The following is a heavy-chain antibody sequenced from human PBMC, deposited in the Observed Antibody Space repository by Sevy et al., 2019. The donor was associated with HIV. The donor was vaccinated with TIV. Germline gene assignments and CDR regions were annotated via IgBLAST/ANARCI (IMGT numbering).Heavy chain of an antibody. D-gene: IGHD6-19*01. CDR1: GFTFSNAW. CDR3: FSGWYDHGACDI. CDR2: IKSKTDGGTT. Sequence: GGSLRLSCPASGFTFSNAWMSWVRQAPGKGLEWVGRIKSKTDGGTTDYAAPVKGRFTISRDDSKNTLYLQMNSLKTEDTAVYYCFSGWYDHGACDIWGQGTMVTVSS. J-gene: IGHJ3*02. V-gene: IGHV3-15*01.